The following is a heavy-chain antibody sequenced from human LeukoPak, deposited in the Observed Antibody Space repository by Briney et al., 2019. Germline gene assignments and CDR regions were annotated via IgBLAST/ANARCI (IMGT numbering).Heavy chain of an antibody. V-gene: IGHV3-23*01. CDR2: ISSSGTST. Sequence: PGGSLTLSCAASGFTFSSYAMSWVRRAPGKGLEWVSGISSSGTSTYYADSMNGRLTISGDNSKNTIYMQINSLRAEDTALHSCAEGPYDYVWGTYLFSWGQGNLVTVSP. J-gene: IGHJ5*02. CDR3: AEGPYDYVWGTYLFS. CDR1: GFTFSSYA. D-gene: IGHD3-16*02.